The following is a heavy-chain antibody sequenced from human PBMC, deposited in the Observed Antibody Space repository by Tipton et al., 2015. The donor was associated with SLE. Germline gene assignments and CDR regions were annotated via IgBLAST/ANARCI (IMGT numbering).Heavy chain of an antibody. Sequence: TLSLTCAVYGGSFSGYYWSWIRQPPGKGLEWIGEINHSGGTNYNPSLKSRVTISVDTSKNQFSLKLSSVTAADTAVYYCARGARDGYRYYFDYWGQGTLVTVSS. D-gene: IGHD5-24*01. CDR3: ARGARDGYRYYFDY. V-gene: IGHV4-34*01. CDR2: INHSGGT. J-gene: IGHJ4*02. CDR1: GGSFSGYY.